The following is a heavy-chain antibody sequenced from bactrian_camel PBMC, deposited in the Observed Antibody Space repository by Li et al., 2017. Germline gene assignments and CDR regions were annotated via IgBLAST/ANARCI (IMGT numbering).Heavy chain of an antibody. CDR3: AAQVGYWGRYNYYDVLSTFLY. CDR2: ISSSRTT. J-gene: IGHJ4*01. CDR1: GFTLSSYR. Sequence: HVQLVESGGALVQPGGLLRLSCAASGFTLSSYRTYWVRQTPGKGLEWVSTISSSRTTYYADSVKGRFTISRDNAKNTVYLHMSSQKSEDTALYYCAAQVGYWGRYNYYDVLSTFLYWGQGTQVTVS. V-gene: IGHV3S1*01. D-gene: IGHD4*01.